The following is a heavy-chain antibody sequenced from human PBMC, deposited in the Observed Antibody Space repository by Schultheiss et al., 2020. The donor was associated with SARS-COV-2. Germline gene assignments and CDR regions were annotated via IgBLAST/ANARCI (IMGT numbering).Heavy chain of an antibody. CDR1: GFTFSSYA. CDR3: ATHMYYYDSSGFDY. D-gene: IGHD3-22*01. J-gene: IGHJ4*02. Sequence: GGSLRLSCAASGFTFSSYAMHWVRQAPGKGLEWVAVISSDGKKKYFADSVKGRFTISRDNAKNSLYLQMNSLRAEDTAVYYCATHMYYYDSSGFDYWGQGTLVTVSS. V-gene: IGHV3-30*04. CDR2: ISSDGKKK.